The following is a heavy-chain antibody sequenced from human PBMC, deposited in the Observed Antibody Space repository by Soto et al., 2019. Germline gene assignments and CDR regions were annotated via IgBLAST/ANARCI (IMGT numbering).Heavy chain of an antibody. Sequence: SVKVSCKASGGTFSSYAISWVRQAPGQGLEWMGGIVPIFGTANYAQKFQGRVTITADKSTSTAYMELSSLRSEDTAVYYCARTSIAVAGTYYYYGMDVWGQGTTVTVSS. D-gene: IGHD6-19*01. CDR1: GGTFSSYA. CDR2: IVPIFGTA. V-gene: IGHV1-69*06. J-gene: IGHJ6*02. CDR3: ARTSIAVAGTYYYYGMDV.